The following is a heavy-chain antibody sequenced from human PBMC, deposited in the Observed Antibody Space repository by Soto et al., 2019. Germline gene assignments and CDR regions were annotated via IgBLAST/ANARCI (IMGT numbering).Heavy chain of an antibody. D-gene: IGHD5-18*01. CDR1: GGSFSDYC. J-gene: IGHJ5*02. Sequence: QVQLQQWGARLLKPSETLSLTCTVYGGSFSDYCWSWIRQPPGKGLEWIGEADHWGTNFFNPSLKSRVPISIHTSKNQFSLKLRCVTAEDTAVYYCARVRDAARRDKGNWFHPWGPGTLVTVSS. CDR3: ARVRDAARRDKGNWFHP. CDR2: ADHWGTN. V-gene: IGHV4-34*01.